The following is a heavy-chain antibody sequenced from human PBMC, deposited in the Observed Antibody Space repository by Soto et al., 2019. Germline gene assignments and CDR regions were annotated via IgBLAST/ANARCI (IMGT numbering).Heavy chain of an antibody. CDR2: LSTSGGST. J-gene: IGHJ4*02. D-gene: IGHD1-1*01. CDR3: AKAGTHSYFDY. V-gene: IGHV3-23*01. Sequence: GGSLRLSCAASGFTFSIYAMNWVRQAPGKGLEWVSALSTSGGSTYYADSVKGRFTISRDNSKNTLYLQMNSLRAEDTAMYYCAKAGTHSYFDYWGQGTLVTVSS. CDR1: GFTFSIYA.